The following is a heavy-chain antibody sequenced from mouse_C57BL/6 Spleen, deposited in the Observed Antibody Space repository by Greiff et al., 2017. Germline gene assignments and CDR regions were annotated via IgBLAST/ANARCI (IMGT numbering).Heavy chain of an antibody. CDR3: ARRGDYDGYFPFDY. J-gene: IGHJ2*01. Sequence: QVQLQQPGAELVMPGASVKLSCTASGYTFTSYWMHWVKQRPGQGLEWIGEIDPSDSYTNYNQKFKGKSTLTVDKSSSTAYMQLSSLTSEDSAVYYCARRGDYDGYFPFDYWGQGTTLTVSS. V-gene: IGHV1-69*01. CDR2: IDPSDSYT. CDR1: GYTFTSYW. D-gene: IGHD2-3*01.